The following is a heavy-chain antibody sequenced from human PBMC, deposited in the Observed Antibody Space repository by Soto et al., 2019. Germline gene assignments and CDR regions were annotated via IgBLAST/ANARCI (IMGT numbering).Heavy chain of an antibody. J-gene: IGHJ4*02. CDR3: ARESVVTGTHHFDY. CDR2: INSNTGGT. Sequence: ASVKVSCKASGYTFKDYFLHWVRQAPGQGLEWMGWINSNTGGTNYAQKFQGRVTMTRDTPISTAYMELSRLTSDETAVYHCARESVVTGTHHFDYWGKGTLVTVSS. CDR1: GYTFKDYF. V-gene: IGHV1-2*02. D-gene: IGHD1-7*01.